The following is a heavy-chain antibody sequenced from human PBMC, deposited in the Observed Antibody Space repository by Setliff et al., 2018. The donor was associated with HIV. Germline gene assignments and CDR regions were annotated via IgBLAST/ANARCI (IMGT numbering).Heavy chain of an antibody. V-gene: IGHV1-69*13. CDR1: GGSFSSYG. J-gene: IGHJ5*02. CDR3: ATSPRGTYYDILSGRPRGWFDP. CDR2: IMPIFGTP. D-gene: IGHD3-9*01. Sequence: ASVKVSCKASGGSFSSYGLSWVRQAPGQGLEWMVGIMPIFGTPNYAQRFQGRVTITADESTSTAYMDLSSLTSDDTAVYYCATSPRGTYYDILSGRPRGWFDPWGQGTLVTVSS.